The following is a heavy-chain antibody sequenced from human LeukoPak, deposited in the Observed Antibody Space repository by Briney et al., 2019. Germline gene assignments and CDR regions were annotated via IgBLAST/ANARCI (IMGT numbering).Heavy chain of an antibody. CDR1: GYTFTGYY. Sequence: ASVKVSCKASGYTFTGYYMHWVRQAPGQGPEWMGWINPNSGGTNYAQKFQGWVTMTRDTSISTAYMELSRLRSDGTAVYYCARDRPYSSGWYSCFDYWGQGTLVTVSS. D-gene: IGHD6-19*01. CDR2: INPNSGGT. V-gene: IGHV1-2*04. CDR3: ARDRPYSSGWYSCFDY. J-gene: IGHJ4*02.